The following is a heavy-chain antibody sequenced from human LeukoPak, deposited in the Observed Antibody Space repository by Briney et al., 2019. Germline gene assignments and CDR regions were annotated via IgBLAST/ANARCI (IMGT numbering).Heavy chain of an antibody. Sequence: GESLKISCKGSGYSFTSYWISWVRQVPGKGLEWMGRIDPSDSYTNYSPSFQGHVTISADKSISTAYLQWSSLKASDTAMYYCARRVYSGDWFDPWGQGTLVTVSS. D-gene: IGHD3-10*01. J-gene: IGHJ5*02. CDR3: ARRVYSGDWFDP. V-gene: IGHV5-10-1*01. CDR1: GYSFTSYW. CDR2: IDPSDSYT.